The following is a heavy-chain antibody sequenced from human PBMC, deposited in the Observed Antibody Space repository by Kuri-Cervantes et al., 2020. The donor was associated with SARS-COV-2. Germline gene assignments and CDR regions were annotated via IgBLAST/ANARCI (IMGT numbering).Heavy chain of an antibody. J-gene: IGHJ4*02. CDR2: ISAYNGNT. D-gene: IGHD3-3*01. CDR1: GYTFTSYG. V-gene: IGHV1-18*01. CDR3: ARSAELRFLEWWGSHDY. Sequence: GGSLRLSCKASGYTFTSYGISWVRQAPGQGLEWMGWISAYNGNTNYAQKLQGRVTMTTDTSTSTAYMELRSLRSDDTAVYYCARSAELRFLEWWGSHDYWGQGTLVTVSS.